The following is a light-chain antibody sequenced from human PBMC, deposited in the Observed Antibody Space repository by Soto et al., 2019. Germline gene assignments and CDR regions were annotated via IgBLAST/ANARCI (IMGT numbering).Light chain of an antibody. CDR2: GAS. CDR3: QQHGSSPGT. CDR1: QSVTNRY. J-gene: IGKJ1*01. Sequence: DIVSSRAPSALSLSPVERATLSCRASQSVTNRYLAWYRQKPGQAPRLLIFGASIRDTGIPDRFSGSGSGTDFTLTISRLEPEDFAVYYCQQHGSSPGTFGQGTKVDIK. V-gene: IGKV3-20*01.